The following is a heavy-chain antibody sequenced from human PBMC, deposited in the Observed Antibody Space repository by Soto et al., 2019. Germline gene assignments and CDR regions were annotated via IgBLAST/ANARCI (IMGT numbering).Heavy chain of an antibody. D-gene: IGHD6-6*01. CDR1: GGSISSRNW. V-gene: IGHV4-4*02. CDR2: IYHSGST. J-gene: IGHJ4*02. CDR3: ARSSIATRPDFDY. Sequence: QVQLQESGPGLVKPSGTLSLTCAVSGGSISSRNWWSWVRQPPGKGLEWIGEIYHSGSTNYNPALEGRVTMSVDKSKNQFAQKLTSVTAADTAVYYCARSSIATRPDFDYWGQGTLVTVSS.